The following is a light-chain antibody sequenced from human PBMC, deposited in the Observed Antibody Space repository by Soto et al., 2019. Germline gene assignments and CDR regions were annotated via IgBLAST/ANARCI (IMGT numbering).Light chain of an antibody. CDR1: QDISNY. Sequence: DIQMTQSPSSLSASVGDRVTITCQASQDISNYLNWYQQKPGKAPKLLIYDASNLETGVPSRFSGSGSGTDFTFSISSLQPEDIATYYCQQYDNLPASFGQETKAEIK. V-gene: IGKV1-33*01. CDR2: DAS. J-gene: IGKJ1*01. CDR3: QQYDNLPAS.